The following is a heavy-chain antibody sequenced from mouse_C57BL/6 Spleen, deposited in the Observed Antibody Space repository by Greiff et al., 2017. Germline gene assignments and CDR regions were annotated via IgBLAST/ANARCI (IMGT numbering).Heavy chain of an antibody. CDR3: ARWDYSNYSYAMDY. Sequence: VQLQQSGAELAKPGASVKLSCKASGYTFTSYRMHWVKQRPGQGLAWIGYINPSSGYTKYNQKFKDKATLTAEKSSSTASMQLSSLTYEDSAVYYCARWDYSNYSYAMDYWGQGTSVTVSS. CDR2: INPSSGYT. J-gene: IGHJ4*01. CDR1: GYTFTSYR. V-gene: IGHV1-7*01. D-gene: IGHD2-5*01.